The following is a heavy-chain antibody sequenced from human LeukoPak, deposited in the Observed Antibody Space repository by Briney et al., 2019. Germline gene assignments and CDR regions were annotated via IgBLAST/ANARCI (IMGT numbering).Heavy chain of an antibody. CDR1: GDSISSYY. V-gene: IGHV4-59*01. J-gene: IGHJ3*02. D-gene: IGHD5-18*01. Sequence: PSETLSLTCTVSGDSISSYYWSWIRRPPGKGLEWIGYIYYSGITNYNPSLKSRVTISVDTSKNQFSLKLSSVTAADTAVYYCARGYSYGPTRDAFDIWGQGTMVTVSS. CDR3: ARGYSYGPTRDAFDI. CDR2: IYYSGIT.